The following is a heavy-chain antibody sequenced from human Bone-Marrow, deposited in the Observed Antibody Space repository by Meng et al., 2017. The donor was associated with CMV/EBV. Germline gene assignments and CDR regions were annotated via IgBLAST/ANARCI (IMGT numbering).Heavy chain of an antibody. J-gene: IGHJ5*02. D-gene: IGHD2-2*01. CDR1: GGSVSSGSYY. V-gene: IGHV4-61*01. Sequence: GSLRLSCTVSGGSVSSGSYYWSWIRQPPGKGLEWIGYIYYSGSTNYNPSLKSRVTISVDTSKNQFSLKLRSVTAADTAVYYCVRDRCSAASCYLVHVGTWFDPWGQGTLVTVSS. CDR3: VRDRCSAASCYLVHVGTWFDP. CDR2: IYYSGST.